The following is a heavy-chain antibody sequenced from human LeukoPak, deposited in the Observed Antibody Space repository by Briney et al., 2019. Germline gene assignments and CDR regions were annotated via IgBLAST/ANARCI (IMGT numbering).Heavy chain of an antibody. D-gene: IGHD3-22*01. V-gene: IGHV4-59*08. J-gene: IGHJ3*02. Sequence: PSETLSLTCTVSGGSISSYYWSWIRQPPGKGLEWIGYIYYSGSTNYNPSLKSRVTISVDTSKNQFSLKLSSVTAADTAVYYCARQKYYYDSSAFDIWGQGTMVTASS. CDR1: GGSISSYY. CDR3: ARQKYYYDSSAFDI. CDR2: IYYSGST.